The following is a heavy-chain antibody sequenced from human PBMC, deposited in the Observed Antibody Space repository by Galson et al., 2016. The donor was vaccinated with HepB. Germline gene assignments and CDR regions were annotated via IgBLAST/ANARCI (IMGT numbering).Heavy chain of an antibody. J-gene: IGHJ4*01. D-gene: IGHD1-26*01. V-gene: IGHV3-7*01. CDR2: IKPDGGET. CDR3: ARGSTSGSYPPFNFDC. Sequence: SLRLSCAASGFTFSDYWMAWVRQAPGKGPEFVANIKPDGGETYYLDSVKGRFTISRDNAKNSLDLQMSSLGAADTAVYYCARGSTSGSYPPFNFDCWGHGTPVTVSS. CDR1: GFTFSDYW.